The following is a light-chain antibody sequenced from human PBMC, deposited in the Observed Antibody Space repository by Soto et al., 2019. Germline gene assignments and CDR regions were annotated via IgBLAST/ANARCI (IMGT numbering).Light chain of an antibody. V-gene: IGKV3-20*01. Sequence: EIVLTQSPGTLSLSPGERATLSCRASQSVSNNYLAWYQRKPGQAPRLLIYGASSRATGIPHRFSGSGSGTDSTLTISRLEPEDFAVYYCQQYDNSPWTFGQGTKVAI. CDR3: QQYDNSPWT. CDR2: GAS. J-gene: IGKJ1*01. CDR1: QSVSNNY.